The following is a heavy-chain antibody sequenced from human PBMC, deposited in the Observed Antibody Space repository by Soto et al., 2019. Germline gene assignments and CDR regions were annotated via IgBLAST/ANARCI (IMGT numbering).Heavy chain of an antibody. Sequence: XETLSLTCTAAGGSISSYYWSWIRQPPGKGLEWIGYIYYSGSTNYNPSLKSRVTISVDTSKNQFSLKLSSVTAADTAVYYCARDIGGYGGVWGPGTTVTVSS. V-gene: IGHV4-59*01. CDR3: ARDIGGYGGV. CDR1: GGSISSYY. D-gene: IGHD2-15*01. CDR2: IYYSGST. J-gene: IGHJ6*02.